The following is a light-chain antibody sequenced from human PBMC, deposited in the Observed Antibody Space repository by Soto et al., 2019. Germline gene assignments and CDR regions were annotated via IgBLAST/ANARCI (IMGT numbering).Light chain of an antibody. J-gene: IGKJ2*01. Sequence: DIQMTQSPSSLSASVGDRVTITCQARQDIGNFLNWYQQKPGKAPKLLIYDASNLQTGVPSRFSGSGSGTHFTFTISSLQPEDSATYYCHQYDNVPQTFGQGTKLEIK. CDR2: DAS. CDR3: HQYDNVPQT. CDR1: QDIGNF. V-gene: IGKV1-33*01.